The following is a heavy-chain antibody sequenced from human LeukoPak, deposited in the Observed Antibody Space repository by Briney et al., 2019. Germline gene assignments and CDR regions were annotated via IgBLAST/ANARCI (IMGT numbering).Heavy chain of an antibody. V-gene: IGHV4-34*01. J-gene: IGHJ6*02. CDR2: INHGGST. Sequence: SETLSLTCAVYGGSFSGYYWSWIRQPPGKGLEWIGEINHGGSTNYNPSLKSRVTMSVDMSKNQFSLKLSSVTAADTAVYFCARGPPAKPGTGYYYGMDVWGQGTTVTVSS. CDR3: ARGPPAKPGTGYYYGMDV. CDR1: GGSFSGYY. D-gene: IGHD2-2*01.